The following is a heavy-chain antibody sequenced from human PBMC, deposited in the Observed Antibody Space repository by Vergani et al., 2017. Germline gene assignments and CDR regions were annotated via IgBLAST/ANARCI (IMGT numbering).Heavy chain of an antibody. D-gene: IGHD3-9*01. CDR1: GYTFSNYY. CDR2: INPSGGHT. V-gene: IGHV1-46*03. CDR3: ARGDYGILTGYRY. Sequence: VKKSGASVKVSCKTSGYTFSNYYMHWVRQAPGQGLEWMGIINPSGGHTNYAQKFQGRVTMTRDTSTSTVYMELSSLRFEDTAIYYCARGDYGILTGYRYWGQGTLVTVSA. J-gene: IGHJ4*02.